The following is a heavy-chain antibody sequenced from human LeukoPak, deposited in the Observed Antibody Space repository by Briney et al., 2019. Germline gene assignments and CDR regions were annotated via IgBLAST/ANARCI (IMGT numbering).Heavy chain of an antibody. CDR2: IYSGGST. CDR3: ARENTGSYREFDY. CDR1: GGSISSYY. Sequence: PSETLPLTYTVSGGSISSYYWSWIRQPAGKGLEWIGRIYSGGSTNYNPSLKSRVTMPVDSSNNQFSLKLSSVTAADTAVFYCARENTGSYREFDYWGQGTLVTVSS. J-gene: IGHJ4*02. V-gene: IGHV4-4*07. D-gene: IGHD1-26*01.